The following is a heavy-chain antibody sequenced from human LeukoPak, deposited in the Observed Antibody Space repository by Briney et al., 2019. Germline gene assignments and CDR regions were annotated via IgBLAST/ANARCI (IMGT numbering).Heavy chain of an antibody. Sequence: ASVKVSCKVSGYTLTELSMHWVRQAPGKGLEWMGGFDPEDGETIYAQKFQGRVTMTEDTSTDQAYMELSRLRSEDTAVYYCATRGYSSGWYDRHWGQGTLVTVSS. CDR3: ATRGYSSGWYDRH. J-gene: IGHJ4*02. V-gene: IGHV1-24*01. CDR2: FDPEDGET. CDR1: GYTLTELS. D-gene: IGHD6-19*01.